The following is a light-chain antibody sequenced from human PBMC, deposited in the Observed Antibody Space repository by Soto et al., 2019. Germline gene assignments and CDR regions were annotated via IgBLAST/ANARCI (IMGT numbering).Light chain of an antibody. CDR3: ASWDDSVNGPV. J-gene: IGLJ2*01. CDR1: ISNIAINS. Sequence: QTVVTQPPSASGTPGRRLTISCSGSISNIAINSVSWYQQLPGTAPKLLIHSSQQRPSGVPDRFSGSKSGTSASLAISDLHSEDEGDYYCASWDDSVNGPVFGGGTMLTVL. V-gene: IGLV1-44*01. CDR2: SSQ.